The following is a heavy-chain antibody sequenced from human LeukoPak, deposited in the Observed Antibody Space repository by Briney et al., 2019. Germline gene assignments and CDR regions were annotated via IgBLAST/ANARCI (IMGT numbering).Heavy chain of an antibody. D-gene: IGHD3-9*01. CDR3: AKHLTGSKIFDY. V-gene: IGHV3-23*01. CDR1: GFTFSSYA. J-gene: IGHJ4*02. Sequence: PGGSLRLSCAASGFTFSSYAMSWVRQAPGKGLEWVSAISGSGGSTYYADSVKGRFTISRDNSKNTLYLQMNSLRAEDTALYYCAKHLTGSKIFDYWGQGTLVTVSS. CDR2: ISGSGGST.